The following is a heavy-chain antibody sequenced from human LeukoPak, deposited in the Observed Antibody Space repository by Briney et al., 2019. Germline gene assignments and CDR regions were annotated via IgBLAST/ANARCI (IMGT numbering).Heavy chain of an antibody. CDR1: GLNFRRIS. Sequence: GGSLRLSCIVSGLNFRRISMNWVRQAPGKGLEWISYISGSSDSIHYADSVKGRFTISRDNAKNSLYLQMNSLRAEDTAVYYCARNSEWLVVGYYYYYMDVWGKGTTVTVSS. CDR2: ISGSSDSI. J-gene: IGHJ6*03. CDR3: ARNSEWLVVGYYYYYMDV. V-gene: IGHV3-48*04. D-gene: IGHD6-19*01.